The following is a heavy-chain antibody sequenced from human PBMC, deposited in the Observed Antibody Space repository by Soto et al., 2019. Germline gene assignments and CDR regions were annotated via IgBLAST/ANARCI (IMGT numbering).Heavy chain of an antibody. Sequence: QVQLVQSGAEGQKPGSSVKVSCKASGGTFSSYAISWVRQAPGQGLEWMGGIIPIFGTANYAQKFQGRVTITADKSTSTAYMELSSLRSEDTAVYYCSCAFLEWLLPSAYWGQGTLVTVSS. J-gene: IGHJ4*02. CDR3: SCAFLEWLLPSAY. V-gene: IGHV1-69*06. CDR1: GGTFSSYA. CDR2: IIPIFGTA. D-gene: IGHD3-3*01.